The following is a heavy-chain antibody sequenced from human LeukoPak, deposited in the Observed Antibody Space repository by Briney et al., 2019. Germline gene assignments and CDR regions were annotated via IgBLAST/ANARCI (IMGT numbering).Heavy chain of an antibody. D-gene: IGHD5-12*01. Sequence: ASVKVSCKASGYTFTSYGISWVRQAPGQGLEWMGWISAYNGNTNYAQKLQGRVTMTTDTSTSTAYMELRSLRSDDTAVYYCARGYSGYVAYCYYGMDVWGQGTTVTVSS. V-gene: IGHV1-18*01. CDR2: ISAYNGNT. J-gene: IGHJ6*02. CDR3: ARGYSGYVAYCYYGMDV. CDR1: GYTFTSYG.